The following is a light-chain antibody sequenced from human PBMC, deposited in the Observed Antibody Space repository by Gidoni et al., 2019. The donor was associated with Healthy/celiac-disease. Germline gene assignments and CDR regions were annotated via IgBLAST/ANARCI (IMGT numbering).Light chain of an antibody. CDR1: QSISSY. Sequence: DLQMTPSPSSLSASVGDRVTITCRASQSISSYLNWYQQKPGKAPKLLIYAASSLQSGVPSRFSGSGSGTDFTLTISSLQPEDFATYYCQQSYSTRITFXQXTRLEIK. CDR2: AAS. V-gene: IGKV1-39*01. CDR3: QQSYSTRIT. J-gene: IGKJ5*01.